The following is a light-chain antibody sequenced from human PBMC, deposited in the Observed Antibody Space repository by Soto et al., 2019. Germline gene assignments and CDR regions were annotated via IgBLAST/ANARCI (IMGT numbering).Light chain of an antibody. J-gene: IGLJ2*01. Sequence: QSVPTQPPSASGTPGQTVTISCSGSSSNIGSNTVNWYQHLPGTAPKLLIYNNNERPSGVPDRFSGSKSGTSASLAISGHQSEDEADYYCVPWVDSFNGPVFGGGTKLTVL. CDR3: VPWVDSFNGPV. CDR1: SSNIGSNT. V-gene: IGLV1-44*01. CDR2: NNN.